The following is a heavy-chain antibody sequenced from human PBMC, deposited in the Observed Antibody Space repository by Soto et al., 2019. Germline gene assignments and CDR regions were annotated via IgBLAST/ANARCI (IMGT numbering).Heavy chain of an antibody. CDR3: ARGLRGRITMVRGVTEYYFDY. Sequence: SETLSLTCAVYGGSFSGYYWSWIRQPPGKGLEWIGEINHSGSTNYNPSLKSRVTISVDTSKNQFSLKLSSVTAADTAVYYCARGLRGRITMVRGVTEYYFDYWGQGTLVTVSS. V-gene: IGHV4-34*01. D-gene: IGHD3-10*01. CDR1: GGSFSGYY. CDR2: INHSGST. J-gene: IGHJ4*02.